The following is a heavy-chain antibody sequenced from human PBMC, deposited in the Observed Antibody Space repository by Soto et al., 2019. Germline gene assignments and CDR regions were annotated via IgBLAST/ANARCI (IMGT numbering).Heavy chain of an antibody. J-gene: IGHJ3*01. Sequence: GGSRRLSCAASGFTFSSYAMYCVRQDPGKGLDLMSSHSGSGAIIVYAESVMVRFTISRDNAKNSLYLQMNSLRVEDTAVYYCARDWDFWIDLYRSDAFDLWGQGTMVTVSS. CDR1: GFTFSSYA. CDR2: HSGSGAII. D-gene: IGHD3-3*01. CDR3: ARDWDFWIDLYRSDAFDL. V-gene: IGHV3-48*03.